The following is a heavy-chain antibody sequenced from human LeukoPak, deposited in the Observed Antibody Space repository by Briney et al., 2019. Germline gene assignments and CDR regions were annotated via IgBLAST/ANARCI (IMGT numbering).Heavy chain of an antibody. J-gene: IGHJ2*01. CDR2: ITWDGGYT. Sequence: HGGSLRLSCAASGFTFVVYAMHWVRPAPGKGLERLSLITWDGGYTYYADSVKGRFTISRDNSKNSLYLQMNSLRAEDTALYYCAKEPYFDLWGRGTLVTVSS. V-gene: IGHV3-43D*04. CDR1: GFTFVVYA. CDR3: AKEPYFDL.